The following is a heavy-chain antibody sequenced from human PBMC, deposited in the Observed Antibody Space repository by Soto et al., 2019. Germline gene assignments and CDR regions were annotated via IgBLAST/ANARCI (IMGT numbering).Heavy chain of an antibody. D-gene: IGHD3-10*01. CDR3: ARGGSGTYYYYYGMDV. CDR1: GGTFSSYT. Sequence: QVQLVQSGAEVKKPGSSVKVSCKASGGTFSSYTISWVRQAPGQGLEWMGRIIPILGIANYAQKFQGRVTITADKSTSTAYMELSSLRSEDTAVYYCARGGSGTYYYYYGMDVWGQGTTVTVSS. J-gene: IGHJ6*02. V-gene: IGHV1-69*02. CDR2: IIPILGIA.